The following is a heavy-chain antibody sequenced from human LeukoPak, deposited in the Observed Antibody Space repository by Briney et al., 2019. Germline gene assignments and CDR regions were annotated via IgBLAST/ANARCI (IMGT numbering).Heavy chain of an antibody. J-gene: IGHJ4*02. CDR3: ARDSSGPLD. CDR2: IKQDGSEK. CDR1: GFTFSSYW. Sequence: PGGSLRLSWAASGFTFSSYWMSWVRQAPGKGLEWVANIKQDGSEKYYVDSVKGRYTIYRENAKNSVYLQMNSLRAEDTAVYYCARDSSGPLDWGQGTLVTVSS. V-gene: IGHV3-7*01.